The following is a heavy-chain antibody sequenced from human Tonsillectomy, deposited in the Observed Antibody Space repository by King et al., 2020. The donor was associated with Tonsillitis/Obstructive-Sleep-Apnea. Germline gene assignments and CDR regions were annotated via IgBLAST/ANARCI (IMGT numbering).Heavy chain of an antibody. CDR1: GFTLSNAW. J-gene: IGHJ3*02. CDR3: SASTVSGAFDI. V-gene: IGHV3-15*01. CDR2: IKSISDGGTA. Sequence: VQLVESGGGLVKPGGSLRLSCAASGFTLSNAWMSWVRQAPGRGVEWVGRIKSISDGGTADYTAPVKGRFTISRDDSKNTLYLQMNSLKTEDAALYYFSASTVSGAFDIWGQGTVVTVSS. D-gene: IGHD4-17*01.